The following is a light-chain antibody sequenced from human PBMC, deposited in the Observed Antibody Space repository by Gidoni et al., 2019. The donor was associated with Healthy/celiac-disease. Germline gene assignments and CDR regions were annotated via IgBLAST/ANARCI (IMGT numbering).Light chain of an antibody. J-gene: IGKJ4*01. CDR2: WAS. V-gene: IGKV4-1*01. CDR1: QSLFYASTNYDY. Sequence: EIVMTQSPDPLTLPQGERATITCKSSQSLFYASTNYDYLAWYHQKPGKTPKLVIYWASVRETGVSERFIGSGSETDFSLTINNLQAEDVGIYYCQQYYRVPFSFAGGTKVEV. CDR3: QQYYRVPFS.